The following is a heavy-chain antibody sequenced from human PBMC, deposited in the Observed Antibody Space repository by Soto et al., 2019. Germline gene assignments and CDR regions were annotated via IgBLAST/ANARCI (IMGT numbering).Heavy chain of an antibody. CDR3: ARGILGSGTANDH. CDR2: IIGDGLYT. CDR1: GFTFSNYW. V-gene: IGHV3-74*03. J-gene: IGHJ4*02. Sequence: EVQLVESGGGLVQPGGSLILSCAASGFTFSNYWMVWVRQAPRKGLVWVSRIIGDGLYTTYADSVKGRFTISRDNANNTVYLQMNRLRVEDTAVYYCARGILGSGTANDHWGQGTLVTVSS. D-gene: IGHD3-10*01.